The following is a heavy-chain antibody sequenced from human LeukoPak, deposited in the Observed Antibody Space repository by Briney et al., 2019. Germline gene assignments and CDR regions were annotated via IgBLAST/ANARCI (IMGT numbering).Heavy chain of an antibody. V-gene: IGHV4-38-2*02. CDR1: GYSISSGYY. CDR2: IYHSGST. CDR3: ASPAFAGYYDSSGYYSDY. Sequence: SETLSLTCTVSGYSISSGYYWGWIRQPPGKGLEWIGSIYHSGSTYYNPSLKSRVTISVDTSKNQFSLKLSSVTAADTAVYYCASPAFAGYYDSSGYYSDYWGQGTLVTVSS. D-gene: IGHD3-22*01. J-gene: IGHJ4*02.